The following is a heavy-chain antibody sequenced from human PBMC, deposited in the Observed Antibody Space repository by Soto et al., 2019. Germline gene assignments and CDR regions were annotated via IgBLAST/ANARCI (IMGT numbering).Heavy chain of an antibody. Sequence: PGGSLRLSCAASGFTFSAYSMHWVRLAPGKGLEHDSTVSSGGGSTFYADSVKGRFTISRDNSKNTLYLQMARLRPEDTAVYYCAKNRYCSSTSCFDFSYGLDVWGQGTTVTVSS. J-gene: IGHJ6*02. CDR3: AKNRYCSSTSCFDFSYGLDV. D-gene: IGHD2-2*01. V-gene: IGHV3-64D*06. CDR2: VSSGGGST. CDR1: GFTFSAYS.